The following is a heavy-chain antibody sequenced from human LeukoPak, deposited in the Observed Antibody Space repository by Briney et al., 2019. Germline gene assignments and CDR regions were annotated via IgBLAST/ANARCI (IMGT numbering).Heavy chain of an antibody. V-gene: IGHV1-24*01. D-gene: IGHD4-17*01. Sequence: ASVKVSCKVSGYTLTELSMHWVRQAPGKGLEWMGGFDPEDGETIYAQKFQGRVTITADESTSTAYMELSSLRSEDTAVYYCARHDYGEIWGQGTLVTVSS. J-gene: IGHJ4*02. CDR1: GYTLTELS. CDR2: FDPEDGET. CDR3: ARHDYGEI.